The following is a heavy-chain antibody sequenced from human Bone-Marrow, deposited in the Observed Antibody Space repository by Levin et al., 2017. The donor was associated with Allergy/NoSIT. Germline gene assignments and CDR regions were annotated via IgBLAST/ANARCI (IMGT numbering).Heavy chain of an antibody. V-gene: IGHV3-72*01. D-gene: IGHD5-18*01. J-gene: IGHJ4*02. CDR1: GFTFSGHY. CDR2: SRNKANSYIA. CDR3: AREGVDIAMAFDY. Sequence: RAGGSLRLSCAASGFTFSGHYMDWVRQAPGKGLEWVGRSRNKANSYIAEYAASVIGRFTISRDDSKNSLYLQMNSLNTEDTAVYYCAREGVDIAMAFDYWGQGTLLTVSS.